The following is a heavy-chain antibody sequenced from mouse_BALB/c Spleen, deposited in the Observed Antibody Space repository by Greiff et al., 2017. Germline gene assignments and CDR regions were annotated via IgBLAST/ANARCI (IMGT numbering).Heavy chain of an antibody. CDR3: AYMSYYGNYRQAMDY. D-gene: IGHD2-1*01. Sequence: DVKLQESGGGLVQPGGSRKLSCAASGFTFSSFGMHWVRQAPEKGLEWVAYISSGSSTIYYADTVKGRFTISRDNPKNTLFLQMTSLRSEDTAMYYCAYMSYYGNYRQAMDYWGQGTSVTVSS. CDR1: GFTFSSFG. V-gene: IGHV5-17*02. CDR2: ISSGSSTI. J-gene: IGHJ4*01.